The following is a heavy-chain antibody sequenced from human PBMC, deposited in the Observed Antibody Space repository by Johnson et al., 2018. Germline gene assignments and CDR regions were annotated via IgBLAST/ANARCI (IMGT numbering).Heavy chain of an antibody. D-gene: IGHD3-10*01. Sequence: VQLVQSGGGLVKXGGSLRLXCAASGFTFSNAWMNWVRQAPGKGLEWVGRIKSKTEGGTTDYAAPGKGRFTISRDNSKNTLYLQMNSLRAEDTAVYYCAKDPSSGPGYYYGMDVWGQGTTVTVSS. CDR3: AKDPSSGPGYYYGMDV. J-gene: IGHJ6*02. V-gene: IGHV3-15*07. CDR2: IKSKTEGGTT. CDR1: GFTFSNAW.